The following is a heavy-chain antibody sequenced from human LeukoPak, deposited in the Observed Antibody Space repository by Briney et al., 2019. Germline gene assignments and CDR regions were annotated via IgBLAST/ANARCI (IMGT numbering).Heavy chain of an antibody. Sequence: SETLSLTCTVSGGSISTYYWSWIRQPPGKGLEWIGEINHSGSTNYNPSLKSRVTISVDTSKNQFSLKLSSVTAADTAVYYCARVSGAAAAPYYFDYWGQGTLVTVSS. CDR2: INHSGST. D-gene: IGHD6-13*01. CDR1: GGSISTYY. J-gene: IGHJ4*02. V-gene: IGHV4-34*01. CDR3: ARVSGAAAAPYYFDY.